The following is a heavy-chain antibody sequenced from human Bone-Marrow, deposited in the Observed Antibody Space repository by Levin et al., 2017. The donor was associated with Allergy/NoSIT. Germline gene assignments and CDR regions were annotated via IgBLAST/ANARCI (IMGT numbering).Heavy chain of an antibody. J-gene: IGHJ4*02. D-gene: IGHD2-2*01. Sequence: PGGSLRLSCVASGFTFSRYEINWVRQAPGKGLEWVSYISTSGRIIYYADSVKGRFTISRDNAKNSLYLQMDSLRVEDTAVYYCAVIVVIPGARDLDYWGQGTLLTVSS. CDR1: GFTFSRYE. CDR2: ISTSGRII. V-gene: IGHV3-48*03. CDR3: AVIVVIPGARDLDY.